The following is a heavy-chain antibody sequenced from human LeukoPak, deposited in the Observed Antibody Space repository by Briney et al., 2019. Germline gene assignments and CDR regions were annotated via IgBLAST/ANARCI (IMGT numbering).Heavy chain of an antibody. CDR1: GYTFTSYG. CDR2: ISAYNGNT. V-gene: IGHV1-18*01. D-gene: IGHD1-26*01. CDR3: ASLVGATSGLWFDP. J-gene: IGHJ5*02. Sequence: ASVKVSCKASGYTFTSYGISWVRQAPGQGLEWMGWISAYNGNTNYAQKLQGRVTMTTDTSTSTAYMELSSLRSEDTAVYYCASLVGATSGLWFDPWGQGTLVTVSS.